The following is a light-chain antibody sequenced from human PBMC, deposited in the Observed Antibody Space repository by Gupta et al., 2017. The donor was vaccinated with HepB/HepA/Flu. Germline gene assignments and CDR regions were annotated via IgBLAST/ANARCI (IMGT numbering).Light chain of an antibody. CDR2: YDS. J-gene: IGLJ2*01. V-gene: IGLV3-21*04. CDR1: KIGSKS. CDR3: QVWDSSSDHLV. Sequence: SYVLTQPPSVSVAPGKTARITCGGNKIGSKSVHWYQQKPGQAPVLVIYYDSDRPSGIPERFSGSNSGNTATLTISRVEAGDEADYYCQVWDSSSDHLVFGGRTKLTVL.